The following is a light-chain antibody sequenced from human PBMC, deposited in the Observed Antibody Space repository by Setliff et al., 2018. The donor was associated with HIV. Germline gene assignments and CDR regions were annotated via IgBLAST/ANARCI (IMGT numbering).Light chain of an antibody. V-gene: IGLV2-14*01. J-gene: IGLJ1*01. CDR2: DVS. CDR1: SSDVGGYNY. Sequence: QSVLTQPAPVSGSPGQSITISCSGTSSDVGGYNYVSWYQQHPGKAPKLMIYDVSKRPSGVSTRFSGSKSGNTASLTISGLQAEDEADYFCNSYTSSSTLYVFGTGTKVTVL. CDR3: NSYTSSSTLYV.